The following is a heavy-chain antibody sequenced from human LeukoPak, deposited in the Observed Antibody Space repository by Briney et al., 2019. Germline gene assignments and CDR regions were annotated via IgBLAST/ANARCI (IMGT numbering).Heavy chain of an antibody. CDR2: INPNSGGT. CDR1: GYTFTGYY. D-gene: IGHD3-10*01. V-gene: IGHV1-2*02. J-gene: IGHJ3*02. Sequence: ASVKVSCKASGYTFTGYYMHWVRQAPGQGLEWMGWINPNSGGTNYAQKFQGRVTMTRDTSIGTAYMELSRLRSDDTAVYYCAIGYGSGSYFPGVISSAAFDIWGQGTMVTVSS. CDR3: AIGYGSGSYFPGVISSAAFDI.